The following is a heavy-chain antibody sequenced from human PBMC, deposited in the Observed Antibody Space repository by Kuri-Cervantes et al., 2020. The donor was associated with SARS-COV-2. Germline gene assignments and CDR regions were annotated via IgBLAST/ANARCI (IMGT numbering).Heavy chain of an antibody. CDR3: ASSRNWDSYWYFDL. CDR1: GGSIRSRY. Sequence: ESLKISCSVSGGSIRSRYWSWIRQPPGKGLEWIAYIHYSGSTNYNPSLKSRVTISVDTSKNQFSLKLSSVTAADTAVYYCASSRNWDSYWYFDLWGRSTLVTVSS. J-gene: IGHJ2*01. V-gene: IGHV4-59*08. CDR2: IHYSGST. D-gene: IGHD1-7*01.